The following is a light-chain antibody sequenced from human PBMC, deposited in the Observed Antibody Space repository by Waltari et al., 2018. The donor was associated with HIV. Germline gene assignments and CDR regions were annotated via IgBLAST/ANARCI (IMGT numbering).Light chain of an antibody. CDR3: QQHYSTPRT. J-gene: IGKJ1*01. V-gene: IGKV4-1*01. CDR2: WAS. CDR1: QSVLYSSNNKNY. Sequence: DIVMTQSPDSLAVSLGERATINCKSSQSVLYSSNNKNYLDWYQQKPGQPPKLPIYWASTREAGVPDRFSGSGSGTDFTLTISSLRAEDVAVYYCQQHYSTPRTFGQGTKVEIK.